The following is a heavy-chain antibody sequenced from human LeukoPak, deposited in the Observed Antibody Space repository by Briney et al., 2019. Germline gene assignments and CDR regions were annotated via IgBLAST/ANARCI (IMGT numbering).Heavy chain of an antibody. CDR3: ARLKLGAYFDL. J-gene: IGHJ2*01. CDR2: MCNSGST. D-gene: IGHD3-16*01. V-gene: IGHV4-39*01. Sequence: SETLSLTCSVSWGSISSSNNYWGWIRQPPGKGLEWIGSMCNSGSTCYNPSLKSRVTISVDTSKNQFSLRLSSVTAADTAVYYCARLKLGAYFDLWGRGTLVTVSS. CDR1: WGSISSSNNY.